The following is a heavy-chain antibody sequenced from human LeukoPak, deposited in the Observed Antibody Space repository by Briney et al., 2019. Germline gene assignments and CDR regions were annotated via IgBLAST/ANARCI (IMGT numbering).Heavy chain of an antibody. CDR3: AKVLGVAAKYYFDL. V-gene: IGHV1-69*13. CDR1: GGTFSSYA. Sequence: SVKVSCKASGGTFSSYAISWVRQAPGQGLEWMGGIIPIFGTANYAQKFQGRVTITADESTSTAYMELSSLRSEDTAVYYCAKVLGVAAKYYFDLWGQGTLVTVSS. CDR2: IIPIFGTA. D-gene: IGHD2-15*01. J-gene: IGHJ4*02.